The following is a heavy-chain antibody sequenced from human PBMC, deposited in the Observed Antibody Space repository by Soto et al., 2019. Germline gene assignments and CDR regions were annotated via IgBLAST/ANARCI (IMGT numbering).Heavy chain of an antibody. CDR1: GFTFSSYS. CDR3: ARDARAIFGVVTPFDY. V-gene: IGHV3-21*01. J-gene: IGHJ4*02. Sequence: PGGSLRLSCAASGFTFSSYSMNWVRQAPGKGLEWVSSISSSSSYIYYADSVKGRFTISRDNAKNSLYLQMNSLRAEDTAVYYCARDARAIFGVVTPFDYWGQGTLVTVSS. D-gene: IGHD3-3*01. CDR2: ISSSSSYI.